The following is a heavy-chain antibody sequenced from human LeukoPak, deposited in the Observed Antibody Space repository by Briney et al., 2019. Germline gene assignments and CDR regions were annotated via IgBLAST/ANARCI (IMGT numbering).Heavy chain of an antibody. V-gene: IGHV3-23*01. CDR3: AKDNWNYGDY. Sequence: GGSLRLSCAASGLTFSSYAMSWVRQAPGKGLEWVSGISKSGGSSYYADSVKGRFTISRDNSKNTLYLQMNSLRAEDTAVYYCAKDNWNYGDYWGQGTLVTVSS. J-gene: IGHJ4*02. CDR2: ISKSGGSS. D-gene: IGHD1-7*01. CDR1: GLTFSSYA.